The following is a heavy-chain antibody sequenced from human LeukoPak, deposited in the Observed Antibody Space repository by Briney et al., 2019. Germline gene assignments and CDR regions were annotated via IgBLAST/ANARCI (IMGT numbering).Heavy chain of an antibody. CDR3: AHRPAYVSGVVRNWFDP. V-gene: IGHV2-5*01. CDR1: GFSLGTSGVG. Sequence: CCPTVVNPTQTLTLACTFSGFSLGTSGVGVGWIRQPPGKALEWLAFIYWNDDKRYSPSLKSRLTITKDTSKSQVVLTMTNMDPVDTATYYCAHRPAYVSGVVRNWFDPWGQGNLVHVSS. J-gene: IGHJ5*02. D-gene: IGHD4-23*01. CDR2: IYWNDDK.